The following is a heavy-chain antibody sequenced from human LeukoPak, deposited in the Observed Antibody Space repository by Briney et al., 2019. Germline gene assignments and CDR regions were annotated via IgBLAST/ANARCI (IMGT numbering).Heavy chain of an antibody. D-gene: IGHD3-22*01. CDR2: ISVYNGNT. J-gene: IGHJ4*02. V-gene: IGHV1-18*01. Sequence: ASVKVSCKASGYTFTSYGISWVRQAPGQGLEWMGWISVYNGNTNYAQKSQGRVTMTTDTSTSTVYMELRSLRSDDTAVYYCARDRYYYDRSGYYIFDYWGQGTLVTVSS. CDR1: GYTFTSYG. CDR3: ARDRYYYDRSGYYIFDY.